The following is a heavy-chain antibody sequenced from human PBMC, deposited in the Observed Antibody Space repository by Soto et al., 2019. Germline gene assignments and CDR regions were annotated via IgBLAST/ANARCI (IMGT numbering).Heavy chain of an antibody. CDR2: INAGNGNT. CDR1: GYTFTSYA. D-gene: IGHD4-17*01. J-gene: IGHJ3*02. CDR3: ARDGPAYTVTTYGDSSPTAAFDI. V-gene: IGHV1-3*01. Sequence: ASVKVSCKASGYTFTSYAMHWVRQAPGQRLEWMGWINAGNGNTKYSQKFQGRVTITRDTSASTAYMELSSLRSEDTAVYYCARDGPAYTVTTYGDSSPTAAFDIWGQGTMVTVSS.